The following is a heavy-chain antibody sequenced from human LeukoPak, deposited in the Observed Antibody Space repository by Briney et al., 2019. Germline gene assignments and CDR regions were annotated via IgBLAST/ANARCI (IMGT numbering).Heavy chain of an antibody. J-gene: IGHJ4*02. CDR3: ARETHDPTMVRGVVDY. CDR2: IYYSGST. CDR1: GGSISSSSYY. D-gene: IGHD3-10*01. V-gene: IGHV4-39*07. Sequence: PSGTLSLTCTVSGGSISSSSYYWGWIRQPPGKGLEWIGSIYYSGSTYHNPSLKSRLTISADTSKNQFSLKLRSVTAADTAVYYCARETHDPTMVRGVVDYWGRGTLVTVSS.